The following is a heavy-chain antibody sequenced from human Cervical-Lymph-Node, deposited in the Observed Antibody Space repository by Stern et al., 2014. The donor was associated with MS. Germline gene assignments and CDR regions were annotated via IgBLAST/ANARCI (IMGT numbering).Heavy chain of an antibody. V-gene: IGHV4-4*02. D-gene: IGHD5-24*01. Sequence: QVQLQESGPGLVKTSGTLTLTCAASGGSISSSNWLSWVRQPPGRGLEGIGRMYDRGGTNYNPSLKSRVTISVDKSKNQFSLKLGSETAADTAVYYCANVEMATIRDWYFDLWGRGTLVTVSS. J-gene: IGHJ2*01. CDR2: MYDRGGT. CDR3: ANVEMATIRDWYFDL. CDR1: GGSISSSNW.